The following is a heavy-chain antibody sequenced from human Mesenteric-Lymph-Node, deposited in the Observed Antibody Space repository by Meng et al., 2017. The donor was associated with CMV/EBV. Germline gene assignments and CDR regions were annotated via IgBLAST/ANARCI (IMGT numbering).Heavy chain of an antibody. Sequence: GESLKISCKSSGDSSTNYWIGWVRQMPGKSLEWLGIIYPEDSDTRYNPSFQGQVTMLADKSSSTAYLKWSSLKASDTAMYYCARRVGYCSSTSCYTYFDYWGQGTLVTVSS. CDR2: IYPEDSDT. D-gene: IGHD2-2*01. CDR3: ARRVGYCSSTSCYTYFDY. J-gene: IGHJ4*02. CDR1: GDSSTNYW. V-gene: IGHV5-51*01.